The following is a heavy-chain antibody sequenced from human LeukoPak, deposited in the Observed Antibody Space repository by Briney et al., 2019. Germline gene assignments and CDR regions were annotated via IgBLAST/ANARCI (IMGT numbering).Heavy chain of an antibody. D-gene: IGHD1-1*01. V-gene: IGHV3-23*01. CDR1: GFTFSSYA. CDR2: ISGSGGST. J-gene: IGHJ4*02. Sequence: PGGSLRLSCAASGFTFSSYAMSWVRQAPGKGLEWVSAISGSGGSTYYADSVNGRFTISRDNSKNTLYLQLNSLRAEDTAVYYCARGPRVATYYYFDYWGQGTLVTVSS. CDR3: ARGPRVATYYYFDY.